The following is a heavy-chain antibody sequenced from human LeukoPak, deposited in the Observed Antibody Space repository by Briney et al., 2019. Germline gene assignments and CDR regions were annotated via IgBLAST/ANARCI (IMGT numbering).Heavy chain of an antibody. CDR2: IYHSGST. CDR3: AQGDYYDSPPI. J-gene: IGHJ3*02. CDR1: GYSISSGYY. V-gene: IGHV4-38-2*02. D-gene: IGHD3-22*01. Sequence: SETLSLTCTVSGYSISSGYYWGWIRQPPGKGLEWIGSIYHSGSTYYNPSLKSRVTISVDTSKNQFSLKLSSVTAADTAVYYCAQGDYYDSPPIWGQGTMVTVSS.